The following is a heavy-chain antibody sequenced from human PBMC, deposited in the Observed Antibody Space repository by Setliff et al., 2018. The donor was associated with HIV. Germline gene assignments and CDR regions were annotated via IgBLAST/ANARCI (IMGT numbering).Heavy chain of an antibody. J-gene: IGHJ3*02. CDR2: IYYSGST. D-gene: IGHD6-13*01. CDR1: GGSISSYY. Sequence: PSETLSLTCTVSGGSISSYYWSWIRQPPGKGLEWIGYIYYSGSTNYNPSLKSRVTMSVDTSKNQFSLKLSSVTAADTAVYYCARAMSSSWYIDGFDIWGQGTVVTVSS. V-gene: IGHV4-59*08. CDR3: ARAMSSSWYIDGFDI.